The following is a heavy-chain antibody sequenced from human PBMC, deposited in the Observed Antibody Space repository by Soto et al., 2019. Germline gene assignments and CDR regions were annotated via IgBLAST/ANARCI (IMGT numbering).Heavy chain of an antibody. CDR3: EKDPKYYYDSSGPFKL. D-gene: IGHD3-22*01. CDR2: ISGSGGST. V-gene: IGHV3-23*01. CDR1: GFTFSSYA. Sequence: GGSVRLSCAASGFTFSSYAMSWVRQAPGKGLEWVSAISGSGGSTYYADSVKGRFTISRDNSKNTLYLQMNSLRAEETAVYYCEKDPKYYYDSSGPFKLGGQGTLVNVSS. J-gene: IGHJ4*02.